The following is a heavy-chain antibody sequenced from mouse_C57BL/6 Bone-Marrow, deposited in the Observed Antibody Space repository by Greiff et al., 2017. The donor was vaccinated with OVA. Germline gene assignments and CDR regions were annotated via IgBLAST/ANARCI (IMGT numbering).Heavy chain of an antibody. Sequence: VQLQQSGPELVKPGASVKISCKASGYTFTDYYMNWVKQSHGKSLEWIGDINPNNGGTSYNQKFKGKATLTVDKYSSTAYMELPCLTSEASAVYYCAPDDYYVFAYWGQGTLVTVSA. J-gene: IGHJ3*01. CDR3: APDDYYVFAY. CDR2: INPNNGGT. D-gene: IGHD2-3*01. V-gene: IGHV1-26*01. CDR1: GYTFTDYY.